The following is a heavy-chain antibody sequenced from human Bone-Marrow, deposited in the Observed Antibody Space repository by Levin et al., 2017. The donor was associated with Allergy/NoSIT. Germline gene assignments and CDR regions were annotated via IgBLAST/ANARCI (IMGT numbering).Heavy chain of an antibody. J-gene: IGHJ4*02. CDR2: TWYDGTNK. CDR1: GFSFSSHG. V-gene: IGHV3-33*01. Sequence: PGESLKISCAASGFSFSSHGMHWVRQAPGKGLEWVASTWYDGTNKYYADSVTGRFSISRDNSKNTLFLQMDSLRADDTAVYFCARDAGLKDDILTGYYTLKFFDWWGQGTLVTVSS. D-gene: IGHD3-9*01. CDR3: ARDAGLKDDILTGYYTLKFFDW.